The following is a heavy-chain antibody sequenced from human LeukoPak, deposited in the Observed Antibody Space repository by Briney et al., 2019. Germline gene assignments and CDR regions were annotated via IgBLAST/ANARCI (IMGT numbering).Heavy chain of an antibody. V-gene: IGHV3-30-3*01. D-gene: IGHD6-19*01. CDR3: ARGESSGWSFLDF. J-gene: IGHJ4*02. CDR1: GIIFNNFA. Sequence: GGSLRLSCAPSGIIFNNFAFHWVRQPPGKGLEWVAAVSYDGSNKYYADSVRGRLTISRDNSKNTLYLQMNSLRAEDTAVYYCARGESSGWSFLDFWGRGTLVTVSS. CDR2: VSYDGSNK.